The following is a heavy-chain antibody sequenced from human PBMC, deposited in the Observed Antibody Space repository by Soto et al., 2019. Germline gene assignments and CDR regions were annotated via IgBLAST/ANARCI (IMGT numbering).Heavy chain of an antibody. CDR1: GFTVSSNY. D-gene: IGHD6-6*01. J-gene: IGHJ3*02. Sequence: EVQLVESGGGLVQPGGSLRLSCAASGFTVSSNYMSWVRQAPGKGLEWVSVIYSGGSTYYADSVKGRFTISRDNSKNTLYLQMNSLRAEDTAVYYCARDPRIAARPNRVGFEDIWGQGTMVTVSS. CDR2: IYSGGST. V-gene: IGHV3-66*01. CDR3: ARDPRIAARPNRVGFEDI.